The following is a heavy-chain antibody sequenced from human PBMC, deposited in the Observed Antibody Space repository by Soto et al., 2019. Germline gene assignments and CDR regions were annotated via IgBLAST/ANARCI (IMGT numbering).Heavy chain of an antibody. CDR3: ARAKRDGYNYWFDP. CDR2: MNPNSGNT. Sequence: EASVLVSCKASGYTFTSYDINWVRQATGQGLEWMGWMNPNSGNTGYAQKFQGRVTMTRNTSISTAYMELSSLRSEDTAVYYCARAKRDGYNYWFDPWGQGTLVTVSS. J-gene: IGHJ5*02. CDR1: GYTFTSYD. V-gene: IGHV1-8*01. D-gene: IGHD5-18*01.